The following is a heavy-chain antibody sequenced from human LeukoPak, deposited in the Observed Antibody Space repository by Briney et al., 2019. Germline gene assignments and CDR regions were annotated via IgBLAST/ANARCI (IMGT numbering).Heavy chain of an antibody. CDR2: ISAYNGNT. CDR3: ARTSSSWYDNWFDP. CDR1: GYTFTSYG. J-gene: IGHJ5*02. V-gene: IGHV1-18*01. D-gene: IGHD6-13*01. Sequence: ASVKVSCKASGYTFTSYGISWVRQAPGQGLEGMGWISAYNGNTNYAQKLQGRVTMTTDTSTSTAYMELRSLRSDDTAVYYCARTSSSWYDNWFDPWGQGTLVTVSS.